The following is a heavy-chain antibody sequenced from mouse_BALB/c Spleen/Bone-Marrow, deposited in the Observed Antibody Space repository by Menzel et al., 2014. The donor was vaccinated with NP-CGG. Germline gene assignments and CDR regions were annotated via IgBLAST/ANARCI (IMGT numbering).Heavy chain of an antibody. V-gene: IGHV1-39*01. CDR1: GYSFTGYN. CDR3: ASYGNSFSY. CDR2: IDPHYGGT. D-gene: IGHD2-1*01. Sequence: VQLQQSGPELEKPGASVKISCKASGYSFTGYNMNWVKQSNGKSLEWIGNIDPHYGGTSYNQKFKDKATLTVDKSSNTAYMQLKSLTSEDSTVYYCASYGNSFSYWGQGTLVTVSA. J-gene: IGHJ3*01.